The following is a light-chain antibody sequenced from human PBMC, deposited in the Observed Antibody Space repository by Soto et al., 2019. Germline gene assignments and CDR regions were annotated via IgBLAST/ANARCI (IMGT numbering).Light chain of an antibody. Sequence: QSALTQPASVSGSPGQSITISCTGTSSDIGAYNYVSWYRQHPGKAPQLLIYDVNNRPSGVSHRFSVSKSGNTASLTISGLQSEDEAHYFCTSYTGSNTLEVFGPGTKVTVL. V-gene: IGLV2-14*03. CDR3: TSYTGSNTLEV. CDR1: SSDIGAYNY. CDR2: DVN. J-gene: IGLJ1*01.